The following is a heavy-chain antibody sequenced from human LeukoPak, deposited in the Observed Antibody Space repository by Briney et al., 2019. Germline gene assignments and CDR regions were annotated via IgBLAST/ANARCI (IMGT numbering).Heavy chain of an antibody. Sequence: PETLSLTCAVYGGSFSGYYWSWIRQPPGKGLEWIGEINHSGSTNYNPSLKSRVTISVDTSKNQFSLKLSSVTAADTAVYYCARGDPLRYFDWLLRYDAFDIWGQGTMVTVSS. CDR1: GGSFSGYY. J-gene: IGHJ3*02. V-gene: IGHV4-34*01. D-gene: IGHD3-9*01. CDR3: ARGDPLRYFDWLLRYDAFDI. CDR2: INHSGST.